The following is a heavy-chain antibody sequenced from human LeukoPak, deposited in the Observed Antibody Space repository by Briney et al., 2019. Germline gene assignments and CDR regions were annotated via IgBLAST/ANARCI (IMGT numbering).Heavy chain of an antibody. V-gene: IGHV5-51*01. J-gene: IGHJ3*02. CDR2: IYPGDSDT. D-gene: IGHD3-22*01. CDR3: ATLPHYYDSSGYLDAFDI. CDR1: GYSFTSYW. Sequence: GEPLKISCKGSGYSFTSYWIGWVRQMPGKGLEWMGIIYPGDSDTRYSPSFQGQVTISADKSISTAYLQWSSLKASDTAMYYCATLPHYYDSSGYLDAFDIWGQGTMVTVSS.